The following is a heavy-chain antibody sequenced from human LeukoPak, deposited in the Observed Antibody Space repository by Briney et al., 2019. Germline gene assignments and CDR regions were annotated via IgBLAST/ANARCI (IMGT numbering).Heavy chain of an antibody. D-gene: IGHD4-23*01. V-gene: IGHV4-39*07. Sequence: SETLSLTCTVSGGSISSPTYSWAWIRQPPGKGLEWLGSVPHSGSAYYSPSLKSRVTMSGDTSKNQFSLKLSSVTAADTAVYYCARAPPWDGGDYWGQGILVTVSS. CDR1: GGSISSPTYS. J-gene: IGHJ4*02. CDR2: VPHSGSA. CDR3: ARAPPWDGGDY.